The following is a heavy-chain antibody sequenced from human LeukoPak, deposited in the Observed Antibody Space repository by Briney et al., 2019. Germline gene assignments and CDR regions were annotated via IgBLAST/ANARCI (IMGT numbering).Heavy chain of an antibody. V-gene: IGHV6-1*01. CDR2: TYYRSTWYN. D-gene: IGHD6-13*01. J-gene: IGHJ6*02. CDR1: GDSVSSNSAT. CDR3: ARFPGIANVFYYGMDV. Sequence: SQTLSLTCAISGDSVSSNSATWTWIRQSPSRGLEWLGRTYYRSTWYNDYAVSVKSRIVINPDTSKNQFSLQLNSVTPEDTAVYYCARFPGIANVFYYGMDVWGQGTTVTVSS.